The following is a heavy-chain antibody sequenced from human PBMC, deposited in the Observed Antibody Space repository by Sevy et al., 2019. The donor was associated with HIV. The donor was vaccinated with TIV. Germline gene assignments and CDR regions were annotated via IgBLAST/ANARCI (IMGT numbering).Heavy chain of an antibody. CDR3: AGTKEGSGYTNWLDP. J-gene: IGHJ5*02. CDR1: GGSISNYY. V-gene: IGHV4-59*01. D-gene: IGHD3-22*01. CDR2: VYYTGST. Sequence: SETLSLTCTVSGGSISNYYWNWIRQSPGKGLEWIGNVYYTGSTNYNPSLKSGVSITVETSENRFSLRLSSVTAADTAVYYCAGTKEGSGYTNWLDPWGQGTLVTVSS.